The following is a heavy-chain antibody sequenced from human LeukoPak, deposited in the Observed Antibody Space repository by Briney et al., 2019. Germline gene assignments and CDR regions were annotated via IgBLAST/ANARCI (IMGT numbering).Heavy chain of an antibody. CDR2: IYTSGST. Sequence: SETLSLTCTVSGGSISRYYWSWIRQPAGKGLEWSGRIYTSGSTNYNPSLKSRVTKSVDTSKNQFSLKLSSVTAADTAVYYCARVAIYDSSGYYYGGWFDPWGQGTLVTVSS. CDR3: ARVAIYDSSGYYYGGWFDP. J-gene: IGHJ5*02. CDR1: GGSISRYY. V-gene: IGHV4-4*07. D-gene: IGHD3-22*01.